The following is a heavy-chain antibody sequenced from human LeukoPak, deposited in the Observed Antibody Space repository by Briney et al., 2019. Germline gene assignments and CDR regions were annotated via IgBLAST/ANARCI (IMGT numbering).Heavy chain of an antibody. CDR1: GFTFSSYS. Sequence: GGSLRLSCAASGFTFSSYSMNWVRQAPGKGLEWVAVISYDGSNKYYADSVKGRFTISRDNSKNTLYLQMNSLRAEDTAVYHCARDYGSNDFWSGYYHYYYYGMDVWGQGTTVTVSS. J-gene: IGHJ6*02. CDR3: ARDYGSNDFWSGYYHYYYYGMDV. D-gene: IGHD3-3*01. CDR2: ISYDGSNK. V-gene: IGHV3-30*03.